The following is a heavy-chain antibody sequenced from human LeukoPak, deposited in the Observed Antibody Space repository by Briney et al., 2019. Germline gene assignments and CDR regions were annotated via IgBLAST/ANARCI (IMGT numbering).Heavy chain of an antibody. J-gene: IGHJ4*02. CDR2: INPKYGGP. CDR1: GYTFTAYY. V-gene: IGHV1-2*02. Sequence: GASVKVSCKASGYTFTAYYMHWVRQAPGQGLEWMGCINPKYGGPNYAQKFQGRVTMTRDPSISTAYMDLSRLTSDDTALYYCAISGYYSSDYWGQGTLVTVSS. CDR3: AISGYYSSDY. D-gene: IGHD3-22*01.